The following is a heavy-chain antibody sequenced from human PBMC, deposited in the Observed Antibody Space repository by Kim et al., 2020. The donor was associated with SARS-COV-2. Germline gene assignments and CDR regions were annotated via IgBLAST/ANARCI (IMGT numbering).Heavy chain of an antibody. CDR1: GYTFTSYG. D-gene: IGHD6-6*01. CDR2: ISAYNGNT. CDR3: AREGYSSSPRCCYYYGMDV. V-gene: IGHV1-18*01. J-gene: IGHJ6*02. Sequence: ASVKVSCKASGYTFTSYGISWVRQAPGQGLEWMGWISAYNGNTNYAQKLQGRVTMTTDTSTSTAYMELRSLRSDDTAVYYCAREGYSSSPRCCYYYGMDVWGQGTTVTVSS.